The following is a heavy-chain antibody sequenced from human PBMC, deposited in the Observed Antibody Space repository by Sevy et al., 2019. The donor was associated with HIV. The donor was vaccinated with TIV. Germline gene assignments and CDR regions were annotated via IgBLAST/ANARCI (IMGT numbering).Heavy chain of an antibody. CDR1: GGSISSGSYY. D-gene: IGHD6-13*01. Sequence: SETLSLTCTVSGGSISSGSYYWSWIRQPAGKGLEWIGRFYTSGSTNYNPSLKSRVTISVDTSNNQFSLKLSPVTAADTAVYYCAREGSSWAGWFDPWGQGTLVTVSS. CDR2: FYTSGST. CDR3: AREGSSWAGWFDP. V-gene: IGHV4-61*02. J-gene: IGHJ5*02.